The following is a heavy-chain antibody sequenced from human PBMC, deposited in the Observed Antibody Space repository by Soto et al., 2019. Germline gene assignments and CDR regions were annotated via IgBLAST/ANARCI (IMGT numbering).Heavy chain of an antibody. V-gene: IGHV3-23*01. J-gene: IGHJ4*02. CDR3: AKRMDRIVGAHAGCDY. CDR1: GFTFSSYA. CDR2: ISGSGGST. D-gene: IGHD1-26*01. Sequence: EVQLLESGGGLVQPGGSLRLSCAASGFTFSSYAMSWVRQAPGKGLEWVSAISGSGGSTYYADSVKGRFTISRDNSKNTLYLQMNSLRAEDTAVYYCAKRMDRIVGAHAGCDYWGQGILVTVS.